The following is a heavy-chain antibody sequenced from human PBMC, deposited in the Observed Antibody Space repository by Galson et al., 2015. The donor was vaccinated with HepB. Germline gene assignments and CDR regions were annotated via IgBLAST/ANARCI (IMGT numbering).Heavy chain of an antibody. V-gene: IGHV1-24*01. CDR3: ATNYDFWSGQYYFDY. CDR2: FDPEDGET. CDR1: GYTLTELS. Sequence: SVKVSCKVSGYTLTELSMHWVRQAPGKGLEWMGGFDPEDGETIYAQKFQGRVTMTEDTSTDTAYMELSSLRSEDTAVYYCATNYDFWSGQYYFDYWGQGTLVTVSS. J-gene: IGHJ4*02. D-gene: IGHD3-3*01.